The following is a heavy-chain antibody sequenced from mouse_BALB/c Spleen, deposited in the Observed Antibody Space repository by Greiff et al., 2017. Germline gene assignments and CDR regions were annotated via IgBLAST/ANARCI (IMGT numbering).Heavy chain of an antibody. D-gene: IGHD2-4*01. CDR1: GYTFTSYW. J-gene: IGHJ3*01. Sequence: VQRVESGAELARPGASVKLSCKASGYTFTSYWMQWVKQRPGQGLEWIGAIYPGDGDTRYTQKFKGKATLTADKSSSTAYMQLSSLASEDSAVYYCAKDYDYDGAWFAYWGQGTLVTVSA. CDR2: IYPGDGDT. CDR3: AKDYDYDGAWFAY. V-gene: IGHV1-87*01.